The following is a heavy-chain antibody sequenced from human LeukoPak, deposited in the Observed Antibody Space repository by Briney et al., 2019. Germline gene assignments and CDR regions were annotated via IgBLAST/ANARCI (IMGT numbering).Heavy chain of an antibody. CDR2: IYYSGST. D-gene: IGHD4-11*01. CDR1: GGSISSYY. Sequence: SETLSLTCTVSGGSISSYYWSWIRQPPGKGLEWIGYIYYSGSTNYNPSLKSRVTISVDTSKNQFSLKLSSVTAADTAVYYCATSFYSNYVSYYYYMDVWGKGTTVTVPS. V-gene: IGHV4-59*01. J-gene: IGHJ6*03. CDR3: ATSFYSNYVSYYYYMDV.